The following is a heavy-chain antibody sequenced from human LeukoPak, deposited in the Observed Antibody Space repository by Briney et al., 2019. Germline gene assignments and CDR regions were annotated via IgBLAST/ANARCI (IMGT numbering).Heavy chain of an antibody. V-gene: IGHV4-34*01. CDR3: ARVFDSGSQAYFYYMDV. CDR2: INHSGST. D-gene: IGHD3-10*01. J-gene: IGHJ6*03. Sequence: SETLSLTCAVYGGAFSGYYWSWGRQPPGKGLEWIGEINHSGSTNYNPSLKSRVTISVDTSKNQFSLKLSSVTAADTAVYYCARVFDSGSQAYFYYMDVWGKGTTVTISS. CDR1: GGAFSGYY.